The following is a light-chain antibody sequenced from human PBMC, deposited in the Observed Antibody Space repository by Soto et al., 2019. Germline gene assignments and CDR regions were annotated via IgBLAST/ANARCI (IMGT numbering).Light chain of an antibody. Sequence: VLTQPPSASGTPGQRVTIPCSGSSPNIGSNTVSWSQQLPGTAPKLLIYSINQRPSGVPDRFSGSTAGTSASLVIGGLQSEDEADYSGAAWDDNLNGLVFGGGTKLTVL. J-gene: IGLJ2*01. CDR2: SIN. CDR3: AAWDDNLNGLV. CDR1: SPNIGSNT. V-gene: IGLV1-44*01.